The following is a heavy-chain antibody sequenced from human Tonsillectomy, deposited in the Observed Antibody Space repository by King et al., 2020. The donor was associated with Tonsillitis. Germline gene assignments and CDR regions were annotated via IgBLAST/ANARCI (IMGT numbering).Heavy chain of an antibody. Sequence: VQLVESGGGLVQPGESLRLSCTASGFTFSAYGMHWVRQAPGKGLEWVAIISDDGGWQRSADSVKGRFTISRDNSRNTLYLQMNSLRADDTAVYYCAKPCRGGGSSFLIEYWGQGTLVTVSS. CDR2: ISDDGGWQ. V-gene: IGHV3-33*08. CDR3: AKPCRGGGSSFLIEY. J-gene: IGHJ4*02. CDR1: GFTFSAYG. D-gene: IGHD3-16*01.